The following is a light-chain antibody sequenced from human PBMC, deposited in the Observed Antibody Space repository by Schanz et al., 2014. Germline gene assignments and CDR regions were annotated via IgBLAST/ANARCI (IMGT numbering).Light chain of an antibody. CDR2: EVT. J-gene: IGLJ3*02. CDR3: SSYAASNNFWV. CDR1: SSDVGAYNY. Sequence: QSALTQPPSASGSRGQSVTISCTGTSSDVGAYNYVSWYQHHPGKAPKLMIYEVTKRPSGVPDRFFGSKSDNTASLTVSGLQAEDEADYYCSSYAASNNFWVFGGGTKLTVL. V-gene: IGLV2-8*01.